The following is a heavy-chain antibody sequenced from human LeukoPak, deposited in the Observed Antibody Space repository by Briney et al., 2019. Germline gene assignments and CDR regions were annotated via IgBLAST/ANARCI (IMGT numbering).Heavy chain of an antibody. V-gene: IGHV3-33*01. D-gene: IGHD3/OR15-3a*01. CDR3: AREWTRTGPFDY. J-gene: IGHJ4*02. CDR1: GFTFRSHG. Sequence: GGSLRLSCAASGFTFRSHGLHWVRQAPGKGLEWVALIWNDGSNKYYADSVKGRSTISRDNSKNTLYLQMNRLRAEDTAVYYCAREWTRTGPFDYWGQGTLVTVSS. CDR2: IWNDGSNK.